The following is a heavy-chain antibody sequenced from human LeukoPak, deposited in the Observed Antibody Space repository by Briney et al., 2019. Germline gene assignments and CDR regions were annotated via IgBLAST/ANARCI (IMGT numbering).Heavy chain of an antibody. CDR2: ISYDGSNK. D-gene: IGHD3-10*01. CDR3: ARDRYGELLPTYGMDV. CDR1: GFTFSSYA. V-gene: IGHV3-30-3*01. J-gene: IGHJ6*02. Sequence: PGGSLRLSCAASGFTFSSYAMHWVRQAPGKGLEWVAVISYDGSNKYYADSVKGRFTISRDNSKNTLYLQMNSLRAEDTAVYYCARDRYGELLPTYGMDVWGQGTTVTVSS.